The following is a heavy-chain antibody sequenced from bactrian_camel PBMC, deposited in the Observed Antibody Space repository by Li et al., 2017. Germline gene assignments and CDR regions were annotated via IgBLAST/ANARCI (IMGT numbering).Heavy chain of an antibody. Sequence: VQLVESGGALVQPGGSLRLSCVASGSAFSNYRMYWVRQAPGKGLEWVSHIEGGGATIVYADSVKGRFAISRDNTKNTVYLQMNSLKSEDTALYYCAARGDYAFAHWGQGTQVTVS. CDR1: GSAFSNYR. CDR3: AARGDYAFAH. D-gene: IGHD5*01. V-gene: IGHV3S1*01. CDR2: IEGGGATI. J-gene: IGHJ4*01.